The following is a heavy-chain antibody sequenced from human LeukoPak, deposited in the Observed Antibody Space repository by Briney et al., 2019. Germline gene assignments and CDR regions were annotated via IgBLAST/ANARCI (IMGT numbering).Heavy chain of an antibody. D-gene: IGHD3-16*01. J-gene: IGHJ4*02. CDR2: IKSKANGETT. CDR3: AWGGDYFDF. Sequence: PGGSLRLSCSASGFTFSDAWMGWVRQAPGKGLEWVGRIKSKANGETTHFAAPVKGRFTISRDDSKNTLYLQRSGLKTEDTAVYYCAWGGDYFDFWGRGTLVTVSS. V-gene: IGHV3-15*01. CDR1: GFTFSDAW.